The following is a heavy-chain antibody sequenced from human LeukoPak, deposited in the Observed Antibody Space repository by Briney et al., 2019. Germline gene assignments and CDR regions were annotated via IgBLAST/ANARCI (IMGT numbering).Heavy chain of an antibody. D-gene: IGHD6-13*01. V-gene: IGHV4-34*01. J-gene: IGHJ5*02. CDR1: GGSFSGYY. CDR2: INHSGRT. Sequence: SETLSLTCAVYGGSFSGYYWSWIRQPPGKGLEWIGEINHSGRTNYNPSLKSRVTISVDTSKNQFSLKLSSVTAADTAVYYCARAPCIAAAEIDPWGQGTLVTVSS. CDR3: ARAPCIAAAEIDP.